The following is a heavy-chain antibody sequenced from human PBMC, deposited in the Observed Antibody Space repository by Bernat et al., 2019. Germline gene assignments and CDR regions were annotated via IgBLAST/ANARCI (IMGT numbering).Heavy chain of an antibody. D-gene: IGHD6-19*01. J-gene: IGHJ3*02. CDR3: ARSLSPLEEQWLVMGGDDAFDI. V-gene: IGHV3-66*01. Sequence: EVQLVESGGGLVQPGGSLRLSCAASGFTVSSNYMSWVRQAPGKGLEWVSVIYSGGSTYYADSVKGRFTISRDNSKNTLYLQMNSLRAEDTAVYYCARSLSPLEEQWLVMGGDDAFDIWGQGTMVTVSS. CDR1: GFTVSSNY. CDR2: IYSGGST.